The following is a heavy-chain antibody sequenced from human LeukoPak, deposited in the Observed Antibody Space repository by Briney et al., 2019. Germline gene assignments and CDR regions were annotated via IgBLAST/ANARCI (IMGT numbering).Heavy chain of an antibody. CDR1: GYSFTSYW. V-gene: IGHV5-51*01. Sequence: GESLKISCKGSGYSFTSYWIGWVRQMPGKGLEWMGIIYPGDSDTRYSPSFQGQVTISADKSISTAYLQWSSLKASDTAMYYCARQWSSSSSGNWFDPWGQGTLVTVSS. CDR3: ARQWSSSSSGNWFDP. CDR2: IYPGDSDT. J-gene: IGHJ5*02. D-gene: IGHD6-13*01.